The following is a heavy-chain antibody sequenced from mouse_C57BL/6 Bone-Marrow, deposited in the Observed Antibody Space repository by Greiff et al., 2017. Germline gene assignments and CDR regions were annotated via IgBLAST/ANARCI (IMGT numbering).Heavy chain of an antibody. J-gene: IGHJ2*01. CDR3: ARRSTGDY. CDR1: GFNIKDYY. CDR2: IDPEDGET. Sequence: EVKVVESGAELVKPGASVKLSCTASGFNIKDYYMHWVKQRTEQGLEWIGRIDPEDGETKYAPKFPGKATITADTSSNTAYLQLSSLTSEDTAVYYCARRSTGDYWGQGTTLTVSS. D-gene: IGHD4-1*01. V-gene: IGHV14-2*01.